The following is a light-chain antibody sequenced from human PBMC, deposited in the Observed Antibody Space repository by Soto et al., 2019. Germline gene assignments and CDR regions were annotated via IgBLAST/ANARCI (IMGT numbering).Light chain of an antibody. CDR2: GNS. Sequence: QSVLTQPPSVSGAPGQRVTISCTGSSSNIGAGYNVHWYQQLPGTAPKLLIYGNSNRPSVVPDRFSGSKSGTSASLAITGLQAEDEADYYCQSYESSLSGWVFGGGTKVTVL. J-gene: IGLJ3*02. CDR3: QSYESSLSGWV. CDR1: SSNIGAGYN. V-gene: IGLV1-40*01.